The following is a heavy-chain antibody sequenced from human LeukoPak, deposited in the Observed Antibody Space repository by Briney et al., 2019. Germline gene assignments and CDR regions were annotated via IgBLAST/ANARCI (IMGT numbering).Heavy chain of an antibody. V-gene: IGHV4-30-2*01. J-gene: IGHJ5*02. CDR2: IYHSGST. Sequence: SETLSLTCAVSGGSISSGGYSWSWIRQPPGKGLEWIGYIYHSGSTYYNPSLKSRVTISVDRSKNQFSLKLSSVTAADTAVYYCARCVPVTNWFDPWGQGTLVTVSS. D-gene: IGHD4-11*01. CDR3: ARCVPVTNWFDP. CDR1: GGSISSGGYS.